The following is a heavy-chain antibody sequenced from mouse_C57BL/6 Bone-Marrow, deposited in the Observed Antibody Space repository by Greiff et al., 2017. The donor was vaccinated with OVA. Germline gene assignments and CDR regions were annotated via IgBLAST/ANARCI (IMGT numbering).Heavy chain of an antibody. D-gene: IGHD2-1*01. V-gene: IGHV1-82*01. J-gene: IGHJ1*03. CDR1: GYAFSSSW. Sequence: QVRLQQSGPELVKPGASVKISCKASGYAFSSSWMNWVKQRPGKGLEWIGRIYPGDGDTNYNGKFKGKATLTADKSSSTAYMQLSSLTSEDSAVYFCARRGIYYGNLYWYFDVWGTGTTVTVSS. CDR2: IYPGDGDT. CDR3: ARRGIYYGNLYWYFDV.